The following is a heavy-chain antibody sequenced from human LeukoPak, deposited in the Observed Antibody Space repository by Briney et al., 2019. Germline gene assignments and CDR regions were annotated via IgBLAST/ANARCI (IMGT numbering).Heavy chain of an antibody. V-gene: IGHV1-24*01. CDR2: FDPEDGEP. CDR3: ATLEDFAVEMATD. J-gene: IGHJ4*02. Sequence: ASVKVSCKVSGYTLTELSMHWVRQAPGKGLEWMGGFDPEDGEPIYAQNFQGRFTMTEDTSTDTVYMELSSLRSEDSAVYYCATLEDFAVEMATDWGQVTLVTVSS. D-gene: IGHD5-24*01. CDR1: GYTLTELS.